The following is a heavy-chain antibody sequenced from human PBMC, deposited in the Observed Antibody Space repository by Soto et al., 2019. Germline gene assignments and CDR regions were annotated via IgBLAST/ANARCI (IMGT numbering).Heavy chain of an antibody. Sequence: GGSLRLSCAASGFTFSSYAMHWVRQAPGKGLEWVAVISYDGSNKYYADSVKGRFTISRDNSKNTLYLQMNSLRAEDTAVYYCARDLNPIAVAGIEDYYYGMDVWGQGTTVTVSS. D-gene: IGHD6-19*01. CDR1: GFTFSSYA. CDR3: ARDLNPIAVAGIEDYYYGMDV. J-gene: IGHJ6*02. V-gene: IGHV3-30-3*01. CDR2: ISYDGSNK.